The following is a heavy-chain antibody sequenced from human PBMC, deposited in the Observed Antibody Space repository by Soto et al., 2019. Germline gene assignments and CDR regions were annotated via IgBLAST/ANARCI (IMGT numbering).Heavy chain of an antibody. CDR3: AREGSGYNF. D-gene: IGHD5-12*01. V-gene: IGHV1-69*13. J-gene: IGHJ4*02. Sequence: SVRVSCNASGGSFSNFGISWVRQAPGQGLEWMGGIVPVFGRPNYAQRFRGRLTITADESTSTGYMELISLRSDDTAVYYRAREGSGYNFWGQGTQVTVSS. CDR2: IVPVFGRP. CDR1: GGSFSNFG.